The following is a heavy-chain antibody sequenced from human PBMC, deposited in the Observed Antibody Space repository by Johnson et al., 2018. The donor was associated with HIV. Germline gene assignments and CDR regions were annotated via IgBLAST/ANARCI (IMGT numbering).Heavy chain of an antibody. CDR1: GFTFSSYD. CDR2: IGTAGDT. Sequence: VQLVESGGGLVQPGGSLRLSCAASGFTFSSYDMHWVRQATGKGLEWVSAIGTAGDTYYPGSVKGRFTISRDNSKNTLYLQMNSLRAEYTAVYYCARGGIAATRHAFDIWGQGTMVTVSS. J-gene: IGHJ3*02. V-gene: IGHV3-13*01. CDR3: ARGGIAATRHAFDI. D-gene: IGHD6-13*01.